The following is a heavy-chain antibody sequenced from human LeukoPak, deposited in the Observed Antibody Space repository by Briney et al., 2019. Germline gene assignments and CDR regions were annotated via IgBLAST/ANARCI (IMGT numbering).Heavy chain of an antibody. D-gene: IGHD3-22*01. V-gene: IGHV1-18*01. CDR3: ARSGVGYYYDSSGYYPLDY. J-gene: IGHJ4*02. CDR1: GYTFTSYG. CDR2: ISAYNGNT. Sequence: ASAKVSCKASGYTFTSYGISWVRQAPGQGLEWMGWISAYNGNTNYAQKLQGRVTMTTDTSTSTAYMELRSLRSDDTAVYYCARSGVGYYYDSSGYYPLDYWGQGALVTVSS.